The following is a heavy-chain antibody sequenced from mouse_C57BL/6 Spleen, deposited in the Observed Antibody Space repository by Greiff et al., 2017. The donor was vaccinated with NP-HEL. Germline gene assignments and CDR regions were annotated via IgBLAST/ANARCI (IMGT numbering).Heavy chain of an antibody. D-gene: IGHD1-1*01. J-gene: IGHJ4*01. Sequence: VQGVESGPGLVQPSQSLSITCTVSGFSLTSYGVHWVRQSPGKGLEWLGVIWSGGSTDYNAAFISRLSISKDNSKSQVFFKMNSLQADDTAIYYCARKRGYYGSSYPYAMDYWGQGTSVTVSS. CDR1: GFSLTSYG. CDR3: ARKRGYYGSSYPYAMDY. V-gene: IGHV2-2*01. CDR2: IWSGGST.